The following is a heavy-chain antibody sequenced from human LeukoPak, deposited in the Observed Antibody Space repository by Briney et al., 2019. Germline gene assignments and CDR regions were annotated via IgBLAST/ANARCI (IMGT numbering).Heavy chain of an antibody. CDR3: AAVQVGANYYFDY. J-gene: IGHJ4*02. D-gene: IGHD1-26*01. CDR1: GFTFTSSA. CDR2: IVVGSGNT. V-gene: IGHV1-58*02. Sequence: SVKVSCKASGFTFTSSAMQWVRQARGQRLDWIGWIVVGSGNTNYAQKFQERVTITRDMSTSRAYMELSRLRSEDTAVYYCAAVQVGANYYFDYWGQGTLVTVSS.